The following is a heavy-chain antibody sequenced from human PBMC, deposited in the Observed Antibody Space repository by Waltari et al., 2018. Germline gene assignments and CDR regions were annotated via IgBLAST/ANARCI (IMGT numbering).Heavy chain of an antibody. CDR2: INAGNGNT. V-gene: IGHV1-3*01. J-gene: IGHJ4*02. CDR3: ARDPGWYYADS. CDR1: GYTFTTFA. Sequence: QVHFVQSGAELKKPGASVRISCKASGYTFTTFAIHWVCQAPGQRLEWMGWINAGNGNTKYSQRLQGRVSMTRDTSATTAYLELTSLTSEDTGFYYCARDPGWYYADSWGQGTLVTVSS. D-gene: IGHD6-19*01.